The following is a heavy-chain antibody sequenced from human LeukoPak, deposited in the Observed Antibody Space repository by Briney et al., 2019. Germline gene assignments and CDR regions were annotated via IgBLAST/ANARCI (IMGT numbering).Heavy chain of an antibody. D-gene: IGHD3-22*01. Sequence: PSETLSLTCTVSGGSISSYYWSWIRQPPGKGLEWIGYIYYSGSTNYNPSLKSRVTISVDTSKNQFSLKLSSVTAADTAVYYCARSPWYYYDSSGYHDYWGQGTLVTVSS. V-gene: IGHV4-59*01. CDR3: ARSPWYYYDSSGYHDY. J-gene: IGHJ4*02. CDR1: GGSISSYY. CDR2: IYYSGST.